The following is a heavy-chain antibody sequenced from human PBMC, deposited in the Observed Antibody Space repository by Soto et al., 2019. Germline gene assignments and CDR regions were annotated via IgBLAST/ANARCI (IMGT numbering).Heavy chain of an antibody. V-gene: IGHV3-21*01. CDR2: ISSTTNYI. CDR3: ARESEDLTSNFDY. Sequence: GGSLRLSCSASGFTFTRYSMNWVRQAPGKGLEWVSSISSTTNYIYYADSMKGRFTVSRDNAKNSVYLEMNSLSAEDTAVYYCARESEDLTSNFDYWGQGTLVTVSS. J-gene: IGHJ4*02. CDR1: GFTFTRYS.